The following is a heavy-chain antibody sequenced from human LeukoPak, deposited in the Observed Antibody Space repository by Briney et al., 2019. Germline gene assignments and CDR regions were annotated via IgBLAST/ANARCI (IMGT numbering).Heavy chain of an antibody. V-gene: IGHV3-53*01. D-gene: IGHD3-22*01. CDR3: ARNVGSGYYYYFDY. J-gene: IGHJ4*02. Sequence: GGSLRLSCTVSGFTVSSNSMSWVRQAPGKGLEWVSFIYSDNTHYSDSVKGRFTISRDNSKNTLYLQMNSLRAEDTALYYCARNVGSGYYYYFDYWGQGTLVTVSS. CDR2: IYSDNT. CDR1: GFTVSSNS.